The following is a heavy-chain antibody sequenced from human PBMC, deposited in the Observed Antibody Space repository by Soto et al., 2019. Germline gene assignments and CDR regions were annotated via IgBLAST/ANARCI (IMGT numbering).Heavy chain of an antibody. CDR1: GVSFSNYD. D-gene: IGHD3-10*01. CDR3: ARGDGGLLWFGEPPY. J-gene: IGHJ4*02. V-gene: IGHV3-33*01. Sequence: QVQLVESGGGVVQPGRSLRLSCAASGVSFSNYDIHWVRHSPGKGLEWVAFIRYDGSNKYYADSVKGRFTISRDNYKNTLYLQMDSLRVEDTAVYYCARGDGGLLWFGEPPYWGQGTLVAVSS. CDR2: IRYDGSNK.